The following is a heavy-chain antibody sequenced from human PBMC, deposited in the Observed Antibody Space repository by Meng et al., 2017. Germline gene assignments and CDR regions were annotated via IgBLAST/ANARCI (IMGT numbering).Heavy chain of an antibody. CDR1: GFTFSSYS. Sequence: GGSLRLSCAASGFTFSSYSMNWVRQAPGKGLEGVSSISSSSSYIYYADSVKGRFTISRDNAKNSLYPQMNSLRAEDTAVYYCARVGRSSSWYSDYWGQGKLVTRSS. J-gene: IGHJ4*02. CDR2: ISSSSSYI. CDR3: ARVGRSSSWYSDY. V-gene: IGHV3-21*01. D-gene: IGHD6-13*01.